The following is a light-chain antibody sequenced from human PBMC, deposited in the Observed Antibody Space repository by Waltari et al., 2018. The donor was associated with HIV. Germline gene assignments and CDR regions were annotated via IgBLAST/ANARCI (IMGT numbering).Light chain of an antibody. CDR3: GTWDSSLSAGV. Sequence: QSVLTQPPSVSAAPGQKITISCPGSSSNICNNYVSSYQQLPGTAPKLLIYDNHKRPSGIPDRCSGSKSGTSATLGITGLQTGDEADYYCGTWDSSLSAGVFGGGTKVTVL. V-gene: IGLV1-51*01. J-gene: IGLJ2*01. CDR2: DNH. CDR1: SSNICNNY.